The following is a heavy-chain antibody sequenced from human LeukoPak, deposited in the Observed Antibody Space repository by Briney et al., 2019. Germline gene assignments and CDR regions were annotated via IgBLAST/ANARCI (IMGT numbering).Heavy chain of an antibody. V-gene: IGHV4-38-2*01. Sequence: SETLSLTCAVSGYSISSGYYWGWIRQPPGKGLEWIGSIYHSGSTYYNPSLKSRVTISVDTSKNQFSLKLSSVTAADTAVYYCASPKTYGSGAAFDYWGRGTLVTVSS. CDR1: GYSISSGYY. D-gene: IGHD3-10*01. J-gene: IGHJ4*02. CDR2: IYHSGST. CDR3: ASPKTYGSGAAFDY.